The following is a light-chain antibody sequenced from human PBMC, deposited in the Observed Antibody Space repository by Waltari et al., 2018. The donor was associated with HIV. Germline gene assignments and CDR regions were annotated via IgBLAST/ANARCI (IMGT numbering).Light chain of an antibody. V-gene: IGLV1-40*01. CDR3: QSYDSSLFWV. CDR1: SSNIGADYD. Sequence: QSVLTQPPSLSGAPGQRVTTPCIGTSSNIGADYDVHWYRQVSGAAPKLLIYRTDARPSGVPDRFFGSRSGASASLVINGLQTDDEADYYCQSYDSSLFWVFGGGTKLTVL. J-gene: IGLJ2*01. CDR2: RTD.